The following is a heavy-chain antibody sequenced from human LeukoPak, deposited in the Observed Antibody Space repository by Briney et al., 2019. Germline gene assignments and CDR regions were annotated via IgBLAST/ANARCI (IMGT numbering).Heavy chain of an antibody. CDR1: GGSISSGSYY. CDR2: IYTSGST. D-gene: IGHD1-26*01. V-gene: IGHV4-61*02. Sequence: PSETLSLTCTVSGGSISSGSYYWSWLRQPAGKGLEWIGRIYTSGSTNYNASLKSRVSMSVDTSKNQFSLKLSSVTATDTAVFYCARENSGSYREFDYWGQGTLVTVSS. J-gene: IGHJ4*02. CDR3: ARENSGSYREFDY.